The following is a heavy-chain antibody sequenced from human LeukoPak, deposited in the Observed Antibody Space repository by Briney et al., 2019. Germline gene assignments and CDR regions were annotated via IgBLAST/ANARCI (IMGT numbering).Heavy chain of an antibody. CDR2: ISLRGLT. J-gene: IGHJ4*02. CDR3: SRESGPFSPFGF. D-gene: IGHD1-26*01. Sequence: SETLSLTCGVSGGSISGTNWWSWVRQPPGQGLEWIGEISLRGLTNYNPSLQSRLTMSLDESKNQVSLNLTSVTAADTAVYYCSRESGPFSPFGFWGQGILVSVHS. V-gene: IGHV4-4*02. CDR1: GGSISGTNW.